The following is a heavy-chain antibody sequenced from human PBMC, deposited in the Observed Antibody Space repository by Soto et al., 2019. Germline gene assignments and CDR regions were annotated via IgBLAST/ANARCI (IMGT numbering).Heavy chain of an antibody. J-gene: IGHJ4*02. V-gene: IGHV1-58*01. CDR3: AAGGIAGHY. CDR1: GFTFTSSA. Sequence: QMQLVQSGPEVKKPGTSVKVSCKASGFTFTSSAVQWVRQARGQRLEWIGWIVVGSGNTNYAQKFQERVTITRDMAKSTAYMEVRSLRSEDTAVYYCAAGGIAGHYWGQGTLVTVSS. D-gene: IGHD6-13*01. CDR2: IVVGSGNT.